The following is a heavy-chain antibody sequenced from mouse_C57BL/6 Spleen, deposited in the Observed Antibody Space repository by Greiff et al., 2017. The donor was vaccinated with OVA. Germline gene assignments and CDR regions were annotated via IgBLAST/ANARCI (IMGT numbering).Heavy chain of an antibody. Sequence: EVHLVESEGGLVQPGSSMKLSCTASGFTFSDYYMAWVRQVPEKGLEWVANINYDGSSTYYLDSLKSRFIISRDNAKNILYLQMSSLKSEDTATYYCAREPVYYGSSYFDYWGQGTTLTVSS. CDR2: INYDGSST. J-gene: IGHJ2*01. V-gene: IGHV5-16*01. CDR1: GFTFSDYY. CDR3: AREPVYYGSSYFDY. D-gene: IGHD1-1*01.